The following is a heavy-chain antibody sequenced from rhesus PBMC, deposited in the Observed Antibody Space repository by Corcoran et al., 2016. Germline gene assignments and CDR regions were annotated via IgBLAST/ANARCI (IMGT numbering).Heavy chain of an antibody. CDR2: IGGSSGNT. CDR1: GYSISSGYG. J-gene: IGHJ6*01. CDR3: ARDSRQRLVRTGLDS. Sequence: QVQLQESGPGLVKPSETLSLTCAVSGYSISSGYGLSWIRQPPGKGLEWIGYIGGSSGNTNYHPSLKCRVTISKDTSKNQFSLKLSSVTAADTAVYYCARDSRQRLVRTGLDSWGQGVVVTVSS. D-gene: IGHD6S26*01. V-gene: IGHV4-127*01.